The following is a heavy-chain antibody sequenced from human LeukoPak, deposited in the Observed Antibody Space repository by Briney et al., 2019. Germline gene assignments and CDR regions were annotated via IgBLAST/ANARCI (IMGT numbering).Heavy chain of an antibody. CDR2: ISAYNGNT. Sequence: ASVKVSCKASGYTFSSYGISWVRQAPGQGLEWMGWISAYNGNTHYAQKLQGRVTMTTDTSTSTVYMELRSLRSDDTAVYYCARGSPPRRNYDSRGYYSYYFDYWGQGTLVTVSS. CDR3: ARGSPPRRNYDSRGYYSYYFDY. D-gene: IGHD3-22*01. CDR1: GYTFSSYG. J-gene: IGHJ4*02. V-gene: IGHV1-18*01.